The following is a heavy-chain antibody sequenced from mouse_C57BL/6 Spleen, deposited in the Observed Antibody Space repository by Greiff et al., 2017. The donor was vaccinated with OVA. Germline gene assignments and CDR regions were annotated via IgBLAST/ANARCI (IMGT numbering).Heavy chain of an antibody. CDR3: ARQLRPYAMDY. V-gene: IGHV2-2*01. Sequence: VQVVESGPGLVQPSQSLSITCTVSGFSLTSYGVHWVRQSPGKGLEWLGVIWSGGSTDYNAAFISRLSISKDNSKSQVFFKMNSLQADDTAIYYCARQLRPYAMDYWGQGTSVTVSS. D-gene: IGHD3-2*02. CDR1: GFSLTSYG. CDR2: IWSGGST. J-gene: IGHJ4*01.